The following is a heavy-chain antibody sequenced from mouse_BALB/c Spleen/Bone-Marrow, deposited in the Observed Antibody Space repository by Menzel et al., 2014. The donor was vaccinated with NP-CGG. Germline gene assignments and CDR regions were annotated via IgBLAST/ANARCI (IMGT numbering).Heavy chain of an antibody. V-gene: IGHV1-7*01. CDR1: GYTFXSYW. J-gene: IGHJ2*01. CDR2: INPSTGYT. CDR3: ARGDYYFDY. D-gene: IGHD2-13*01. Sequence: QVQLQQSGAELAKPGASVKMSCKASGYTFXSYWMHWVKQRPGQGLEWIGYINPSTGYTEYNQKFKDKATLTADKSSSTAYMQLSSLTSEDSAVYYCARGDYYFDYWGQGTTLTVSS.